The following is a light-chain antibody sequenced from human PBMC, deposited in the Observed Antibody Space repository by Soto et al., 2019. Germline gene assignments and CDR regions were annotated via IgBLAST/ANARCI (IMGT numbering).Light chain of an antibody. CDR2: DAS. CDR1: QSVSTR. CDR3: QQYSVYCT. V-gene: IGKV1-5*02. J-gene: IGKJ1*01. Sequence: MTQSPSYLSASVGDRVTIICRASQSVSTRLAWYQQKPGKAPKVLIYDASSWAGGVPSRFTGSGSGTEFTLTINSLQPDDFATYYCQQYSVYCTFGQGTKVDIK.